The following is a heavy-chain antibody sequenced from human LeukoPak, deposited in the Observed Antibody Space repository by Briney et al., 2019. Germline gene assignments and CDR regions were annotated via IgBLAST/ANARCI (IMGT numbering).Heavy chain of an antibody. CDR2: IYYSGST. J-gene: IGHJ4*02. Sequence: SETLSLTCTVSGGSISSSGYYWGWIRQPPGKGLEWIASIYYSGSTYYSPSLRSRVTISVDTSKNQLSLKLNSVTAADTAVYYCARSLHQLLGLDYWGQGTLVTVSS. V-gene: IGHV4-39*01. CDR3: ARSLHQLLGLDY. D-gene: IGHD2-2*01. CDR1: GGSISSSGYY.